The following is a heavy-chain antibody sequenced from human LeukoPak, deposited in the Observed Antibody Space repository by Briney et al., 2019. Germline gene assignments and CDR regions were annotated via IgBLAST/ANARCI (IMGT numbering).Heavy chain of an antibody. V-gene: IGHV3-21*01. CDR3: ARPSVKYDSSGYQPNPFDY. D-gene: IGHD3-22*01. J-gene: IGHJ4*02. CDR2: ISNSSNYL. CDR1: GFTPSSFS. Sequence: VGSLRLSCAASGFTPSSFSMNWVRPALGKGLGWVSSISNSSNYLYYADTVKGRFTISRDNAKTSLYLQMTSLRAEDTAVYYCARPSVKYDSSGYQPNPFDYWGQGTLVTVSS.